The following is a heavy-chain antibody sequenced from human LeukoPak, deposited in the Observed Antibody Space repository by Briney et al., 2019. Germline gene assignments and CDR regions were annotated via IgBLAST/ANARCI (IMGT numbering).Heavy chain of an antibody. CDR2: IYYSGST. Sequence: SETLSLTCTVSGGSISSSSYYWGWIRQPPGKGLEWIGSIYYSGSTYYNPSLKSRVTISVDTSKNQFSLKLSSVTAADTAVYYCARQLELREGYFDYWGQGTLVTVSS. CDR1: GGSISSSSYY. D-gene: IGHD1-7*01. V-gene: IGHV4-39*01. J-gene: IGHJ4*02. CDR3: ARQLELREGYFDY.